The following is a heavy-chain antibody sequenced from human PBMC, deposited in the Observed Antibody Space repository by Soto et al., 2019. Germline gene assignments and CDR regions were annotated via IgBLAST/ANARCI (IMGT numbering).Heavy chain of an antibody. CDR2: SRNKANSYTT. CDR1: GFTLSDDY. V-gene: IGHV3-72*01. CDR3: ARGFPGSSGWYVDY. Sequence: EVQLVESGGGLVQPGGSLRLSCAASGFTLSDDYMDWVRQAPGKGLEWVGRSRNKANSYTTEYAASVKGRFTISRDDSKNSLYLQMNSLKTEDTAVYYCARGFPGSSGWYVDYWGQGTLVTVSS. J-gene: IGHJ4*02. D-gene: IGHD6-19*01.